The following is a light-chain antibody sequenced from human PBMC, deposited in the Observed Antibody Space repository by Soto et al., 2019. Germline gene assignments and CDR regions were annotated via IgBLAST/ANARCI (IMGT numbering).Light chain of an antibody. V-gene: IGLV4-69*01. J-gene: IGLJ2*01. CDR3: QTWGSGIQL. CDR2: VNSDGTH. CDR1: SGHSSNA. Sequence: QSVLTQSPSASASLGASVKLTCTLSSGHSSNAIAWHQQRPEKGPQYLMKVNSDGTHSKVDGIPDRFSGSSSGAERYLTISSLQSEDEADYYCQTWGSGIQLFGGGTKLTVL.